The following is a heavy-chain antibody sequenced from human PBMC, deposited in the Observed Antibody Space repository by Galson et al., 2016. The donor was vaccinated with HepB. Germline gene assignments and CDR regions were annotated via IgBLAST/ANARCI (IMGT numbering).Heavy chain of an antibody. V-gene: IGHV3-30-3*01. CDR2: ISYECSNE. D-gene: IGHD5-18*01. CDR1: GFTFSSYA. CDR3: VRPEGIQLWSPHYYYYYGMDV. J-gene: IGHJ6*02. Sequence: SLRLSCAASGFTFSSYAMHWVRQAPGKGLEWVSVISYECSNEYYTDFVKGRFIISRDNSKNTLYLQMNSLRAEDTAVYYCVRPEGIQLWSPHYYYYYGMDVWGQGTTVTVSS.